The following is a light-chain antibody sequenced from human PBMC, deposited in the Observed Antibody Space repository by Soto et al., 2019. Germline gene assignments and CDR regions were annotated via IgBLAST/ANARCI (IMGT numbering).Light chain of an antibody. V-gene: IGLV1-40*01. Sequence: QSVLTQPPSVSGAPGQRVTISCTGSSSNIGAGYDVHWYQQLPGTAPKLLIYGNSNRPSGVPDRFSGSKSGNSASLAITGLQAEDEADYYCQSYSGVFGGGPKLTVL. J-gene: IGLJ2*01. CDR2: GNS. CDR1: SSNIGAGYD. CDR3: QSYSGV.